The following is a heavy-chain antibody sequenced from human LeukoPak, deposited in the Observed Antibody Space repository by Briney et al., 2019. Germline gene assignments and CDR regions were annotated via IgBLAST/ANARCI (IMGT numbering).Heavy chain of an antibody. V-gene: IGHV3-30*02. CDR1: GFTSISYG. CDR3: AKDGQGITGTTAD. CDR2: IRYDGSNK. Sequence: GGSLRLSCAASGFTSISYGMHWVRQAPGKGVEWVAFIRYDGSNKYYADSVKGRFTISRDNSKNTLYLQMNSLRAEDTAVYYSAKDGQGITGTTADWGQGTLVTVSS. J-gene: IGHJ4*02. D-gene: IGHD1-7*01.